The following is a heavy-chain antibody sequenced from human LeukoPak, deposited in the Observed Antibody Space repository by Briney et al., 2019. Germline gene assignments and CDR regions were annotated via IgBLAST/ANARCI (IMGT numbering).Heavy chain of an antibody. CDR1: GGSISSGGYY. CDR3: ARVDALTGQIDY. J-gene: IGHJ4*02. CDR2: IYYSGST. D-gene: IGHD7-27*01. Sequence: TLSLTCTVSGGSISSGGYYWSWIRQHPGKGLEWIGYIYYSGSTYYNPSLKSRVTISVDTSKNQFSLKLSSVTAADTAVYYCARVDALTGQIDYWGQGTLVTVSS. V-gene: IGHV4-31*03.